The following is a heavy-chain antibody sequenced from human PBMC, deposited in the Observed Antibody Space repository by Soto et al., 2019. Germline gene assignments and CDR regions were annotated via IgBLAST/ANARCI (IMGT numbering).Heavy chain of an antibody. J-gene: IGHJ4*02. Sequence: ASVKGSCKVSGYTLTELSMHWVRQAPGKGLEWMGGFDPEDGETIYAQKFQGRVTMTEDTSTDTAYMELSSLRSEDTAVYYCATLVGGYYNNDYWGQGTLVTVSS. CDR2: FDPEDGET. D-gene: IGHD3-22*01. CDR1: GYTLTELS. CDR3: ATLVGGYYNNDY. V-gene: IGHV1-24*01.